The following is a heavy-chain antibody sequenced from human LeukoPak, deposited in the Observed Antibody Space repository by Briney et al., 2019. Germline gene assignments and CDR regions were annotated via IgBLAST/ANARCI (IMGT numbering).Heavy chain of an antibody. CDR1: GLTVSSKY. J-gene: IGHJ4*02. V-gene: IGHV3-66*01. CDR3: ATSVTIGLFDF. Sequence: GGSLRLSCVASGLTVSSKYMNWVRQTPGKGLEWVSIIYSGGSTYYADSVEGRFTISRDNSKKTVFLQMNSLRAEDTATYYCATSVTIGLFDFWGQGTLVTVSP. D-gene: IGHD2-15*01. CDR2: IYSGGST.